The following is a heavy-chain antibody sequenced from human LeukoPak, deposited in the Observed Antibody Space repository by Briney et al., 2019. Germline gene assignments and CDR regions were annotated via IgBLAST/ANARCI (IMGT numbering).Heavy chain of an antibody. Sequence: GESLKISCQGSGYSFTTYWIAWVRQMPGKGLEWMGIIYPGDSDTRYSPSFQGQVTISADKSISTAYLQWSSLKASDTAMYYCARRGKVYCSGGSCYDDAFDIWGQGTMVTVSS. CDR1: GYSFTTYW. V-gene: IGHV5-51*01. J-gene: IGHJ3*02. CDR2: IYPGDSDT. CDR3: ARRGKVYCSGGSCYDDAFDI. D-gene: IGHD2-15*01.